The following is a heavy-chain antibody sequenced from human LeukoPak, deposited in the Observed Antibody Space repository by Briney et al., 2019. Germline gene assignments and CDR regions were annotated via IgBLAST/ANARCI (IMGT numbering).Heavy chain of an antibody. V-gene: IGHV3-48*03. CDR1: GFTFKCYE. CDR2: ISSGGTTI. Sequence: PGGSLRLSCSVSGFTFKCYEMNWVRLAPGKGLEWIAYISSGGTTIFYADSVKGRFTVSRDNDKSLLYLQMNSLRADDTATYYCVRSLTIAVAGTDLWGQGTVVTVS. CDR3: VRSLTIAVAGTDL. J-gene: IGHJ5*02. D-gene: IGHD6-19*01.